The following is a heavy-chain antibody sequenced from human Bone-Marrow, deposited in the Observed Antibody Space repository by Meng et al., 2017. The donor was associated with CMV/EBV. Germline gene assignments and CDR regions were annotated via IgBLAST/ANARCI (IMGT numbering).Heavy chain of an antibody. Sequence: GESLKISCAASGFTVSSNYMSWVRQAPGKGLEWVSVIYSGGSTYYADSVKGRFTISRDNSKNTLYLQMNSLRAEDTAVYYGAKDGGTYYDFWSGYYKGWGQGTLVTVSS. V-gene: IGHV3-53*01. D-gene: IGHD3-3*01. CDR1: GFTVSSNY. J-gene: IGHJ4*02. CDR2: IYSGGST. CDR3: AKDGGTYYDFWSGYYKG.